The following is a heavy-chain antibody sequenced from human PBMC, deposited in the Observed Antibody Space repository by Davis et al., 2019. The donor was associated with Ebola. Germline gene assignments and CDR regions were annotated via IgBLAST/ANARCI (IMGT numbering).Heavy chain of an antibody. CDR2: IYYSGST. CDR1: GGSVSSGSYY. CDR3: ARGEDYYKVGNV. Sequence: SETLSLTCTVSGGSVSSGSYYWSWIRQPPGKGLEWIGYIYYSGSTNYNPSLKSRVTISVDTSKNQFSLKLSSVTAADTAVYYCARGEDYYKVGNVWGKGTTVTVSS. J-gene: IGHJ6*04. D-gene: IGHD3-22*01. V-gene: IGHV4-61*01.